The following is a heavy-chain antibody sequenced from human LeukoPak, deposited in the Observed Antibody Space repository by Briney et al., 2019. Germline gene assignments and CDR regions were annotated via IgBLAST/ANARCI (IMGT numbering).Heavy chain of an antibody. CDR3: ARGIGYGDYETRYFDY. D-gene: IGHD4-17*01. CDR2: INPNSGGT. V-gene: IGHV1-2*02. J-gene: IGHJ4*02. CDR1: GYTFTGYY. Sequence: ASVKVSCKASGYTFTGYYMHWVRQAPGQGLEWMGWINPNSGGTNYAQKFQGRVTMTRDTSISTAYMEVSRLRSDDTAVYYCARGIGYGDYETRYFDYWGQGTLVTVSS.